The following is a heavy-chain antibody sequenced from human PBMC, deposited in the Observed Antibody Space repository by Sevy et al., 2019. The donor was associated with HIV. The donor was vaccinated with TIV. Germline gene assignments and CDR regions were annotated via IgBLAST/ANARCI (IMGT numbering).Heavy chain of an antibody. V-gene: IGHV3-21*04. CDR3: ARDHGESSGYYPLGAFDI. CDR2: VSGSSNYI. D-gene: IGHD3-22*01. CDR1: GFTFNNYN. Sequence: GGSLRLSCATSGFTFNNYNMNWVRQAPGKGLEWVSSVSGSSNYIYYAESVKGRFIISRDNTKNTLYLQMNSLRVADTALYYCARDHGESSGYYPLGAFDIWGQGTMVNV. J-gene: IGHJ3*02.